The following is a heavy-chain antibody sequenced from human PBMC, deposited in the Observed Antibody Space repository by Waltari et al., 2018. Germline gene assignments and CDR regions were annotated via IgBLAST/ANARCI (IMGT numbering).Heavy chain of an antibody. D-gene: IGHD2-2*01. CDR2: VDDSGTS. CDR3: ARQRPAALVAWFDS. V-gene: IGHV4-39*07. CDR1: GDSIIRSDYS. J-gene: IGHJ5*01. Sequence: QLQLQESGPGLVKPSETRSLACNVPGDSIIRSDYSGGWIRQPPGKGLELIGSVDDSGTSYYNPSLKSRVDISTDTSKNQLSLRLTSVTAADSAVYHCARQRPAALVAWFDSWGQGTPVIVSS.